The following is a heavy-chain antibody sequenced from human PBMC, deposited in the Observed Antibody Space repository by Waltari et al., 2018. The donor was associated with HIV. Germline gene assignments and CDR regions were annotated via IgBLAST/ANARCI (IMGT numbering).Heavy chain of an antibody. CDR3: AIKVGGVHY. J-gene: IGHJ4*02. V-gene: IGHV4-59*01. CDR2: IYYSGST. Sequence: QVQLQQSGPGLVKPSETLSLNCPVPGGSISSYYWSWIRQPPGKGLGWIGYIYYSGSTNYNPSLKSRVTISVDTSKNQFSLKLSSVTAADTAVYYCAIKVGGVHYWGQGTLVTVSS. D-gene: IGHD3-16*01. CDR1: GGSISSYY.